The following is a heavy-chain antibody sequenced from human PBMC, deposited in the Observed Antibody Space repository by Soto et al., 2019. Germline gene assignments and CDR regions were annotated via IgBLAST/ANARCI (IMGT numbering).Heavy chain of an antibody. CDR1: GFTFSSYS. Sequence: PGGSLRLSCSACGFTFSSYSMNWVRQASGKGLEWVSSISSSSSYIYYADSVKGRFTISRDNAKNSLYLQVNSLRAEDTAVYYCAKDRYGDYGGIDYWGQGTMVTSPQ. D-gene: IGHD4-17*01. J-gene: IGHJ4*02. CDR3: AKDRYGDYGGIDY. CDR2: ISSSSSYI. V-gene: IGHV3-21*01.